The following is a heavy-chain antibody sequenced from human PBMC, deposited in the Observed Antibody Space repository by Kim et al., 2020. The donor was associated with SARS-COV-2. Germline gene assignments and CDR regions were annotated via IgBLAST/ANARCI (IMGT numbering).Heavy chain of an antibody. CDR2: ISSSSSYI. CDR1: GFTFSSYS. D-gene: IGHD2-2*01. Sequence: GGSLRLSCAASGFTFSSYSMNWVRQAPGKGLEWVSSISSSSSYIYYADSVKGRFTISRDNAKNSLYLQMNSLRAEDTAVYYCAREFQRGIVVVPAAMFPAYWGQGTLVTVSS. V-gene: IGHV3-21*01. CDR3: AREFQRGIVVVPAAMFPAY. J-gene: IGHJ4*02.